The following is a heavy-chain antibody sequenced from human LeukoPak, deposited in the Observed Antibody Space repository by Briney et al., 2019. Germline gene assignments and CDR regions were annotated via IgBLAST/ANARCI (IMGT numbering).Heavy chain of an antibody. D-gene: IGHD3-22*01. CDR1: GFAFSTYA. V-gene: IGHV3-48*03. CDR2: ISSSGSTI. J-gene: IGHJ4*02. CDR3: ARVRRPSGYYDY. Sequence: GGSLRLSCAASGFAFSTYAMNWVRQAPGKGLEWVSYISSSGSTIYYADSVKGRFTISRDNAKNSLYLQMNSLRAEDTAVYYCARVRRPSGYYDYWGQGTLVTVSS.